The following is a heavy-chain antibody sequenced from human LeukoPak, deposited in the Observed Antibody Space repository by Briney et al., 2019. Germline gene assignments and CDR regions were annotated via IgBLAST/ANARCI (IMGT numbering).Heavy chain of an antibody. D-gene: IGHD2-21*02. Sequence: PGASLRLSCAASGFTFSSYWMHWVRQAPGKGLEWMSRINRDRGSTSYADTFQGRFTITRNNSISTVYMQMSSLRAEDTAVYYCARGGLSAYCCGACYTFDYWGQGNLVSVSS. CDR1: GFTFSSYW. J-gene: IGHJ4*02. CDR3: ARGGLSAYCCGACYTFDY. V-gene: IGHV3-74*01. CDR2: INRDRGST.